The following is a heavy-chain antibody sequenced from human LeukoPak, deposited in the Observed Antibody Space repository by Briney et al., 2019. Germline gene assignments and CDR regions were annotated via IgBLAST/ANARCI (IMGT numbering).Heavy chain of an antibody. D-gene: IGHD3-22*01. J-gene: IGHJ4*02. V-gene: IGHV3-23*01. CDR3: AKDFRDYYDSSGQGDY. CDR2: ISGSGGST. CDR1: GFTFSSYA. Sequence: GGSLRLSCAASGFTFSSYAMSWVRQAPGKGLEWVSAISGSGGSTYYADSVKGRFTISRDNSKNTLYLQMNSLRAEDTAVYYCAKDFRDYYDSSGQGDYWGQGTLVTVSS.